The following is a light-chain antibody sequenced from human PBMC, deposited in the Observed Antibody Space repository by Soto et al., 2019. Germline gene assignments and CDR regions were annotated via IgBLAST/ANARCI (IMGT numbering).Light chain of an antibody. CDR1: QIRLHSNAYTY. CDR3: LQGLQRPFT. Sequence: VKPPSPLSLRASPLAPAYISCMYIQIRLHSNAYTYLDWYLQRPGQSPQLLIYLGSNRAAGVPDRFSGSGSGTDFTLKISRVEPEDVGAYYCLQGLQRPFTFGPGTKVDIK. V-gene: IGKV2-28*01. CDR2: LGS. J-gene: IGKJ3*01.